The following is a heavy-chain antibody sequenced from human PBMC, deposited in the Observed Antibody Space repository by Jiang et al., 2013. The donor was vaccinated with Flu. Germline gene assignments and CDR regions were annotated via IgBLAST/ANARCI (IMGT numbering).Heavy chain of an antibody. V-gene: IGHV6-1*01. CDR2: TYYRSKWSN. D-gene: IGHD5/OR15-5a*01. CDR1: GDSLSSSGVA. J-gene: IGHJ3*02. CDR3: ARGRVSAFDI. Sequence: QTLSLTCAISGDSLSSSGVAWNWIRQSPSRGLEWLGRTYYRSKWSNDYAVSVESRITINPDTSKNQFSLQLNSVTPEDTAVYYCARGRVSAFDIWGQGTMVTVSS.